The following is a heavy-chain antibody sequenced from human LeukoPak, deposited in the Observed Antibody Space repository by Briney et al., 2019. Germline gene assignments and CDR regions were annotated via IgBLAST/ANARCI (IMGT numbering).Heavy chain of an antibody. CDR3: ARDQRGFSYSKYYFDY. J-gene: IGHJ4*02. CDR1: GFSFSSYG. D-gene: IGHD5-18*01. V-gene: IGHV3-33*01. CDR2: IWYDGTNK. Sequence: PGRSLRLSCAASGFSFSSYGMHWVRQAPGKGLEWVAVIWYDGTNKYYADSVKGRFTISRDNSKNTLYLQMNSLRAEDTAVYYCARDQRGFSYSKYYFDYWGRGTLVTVSS.